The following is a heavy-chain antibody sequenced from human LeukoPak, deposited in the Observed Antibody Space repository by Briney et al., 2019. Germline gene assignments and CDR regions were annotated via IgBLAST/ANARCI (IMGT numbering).Heavy chain of an antibody. V-gene: IGHV1-2*02. CDR2: INPNSGGT. CDR1: GYTFTGYY. J-gene: IGHJ3*02. Sequence: ASVKVSCKASGYTFTGYYMHWVRQAPGQGLEWMGWINPNSGGTNYAQKFQGRVTMTRDTSISTAYMELSRLRSDDTAVYYCARERGYCGGDCYSADAFDIWGQGTMVTVSS. CDR3: ARERGYCGGDCYSADAFDI. D-gene: IGHD2-21*02.